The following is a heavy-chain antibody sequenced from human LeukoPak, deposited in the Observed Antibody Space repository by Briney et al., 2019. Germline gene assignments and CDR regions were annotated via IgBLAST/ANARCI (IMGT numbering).Heavy chain of an antibody. CDR3: ARGGTMYYGSGNFDY. J-gene: IGHJ4*02. CDR1: GFTFSSYA. D-gene: IGHD3-10*01. Sequence: GGSLRLSCAASGFTFSSYAMSWVRQAPGKGLEWVSAISGSGGDTYYADSVKGRFTISRDNSKNTLYLQMNSLRAEDTAVYYCARGGTMYYGSGNFDYWGQGTLVTVSS. V-gene: IGHV3-23*01. CDR2: ISGSGGDT.